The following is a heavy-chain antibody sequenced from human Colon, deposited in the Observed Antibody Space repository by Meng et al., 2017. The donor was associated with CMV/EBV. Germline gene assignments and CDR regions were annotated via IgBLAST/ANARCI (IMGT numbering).Heavy chain of an antibody. CDR3: AKDRTVGGYTFGLDV. D-gene: IGHD5-12*01. V-gene: IGHV1-24*01. CDR1: GYTLTELS. CDR2: FNPENGER. J-gene: IGHJ6*02. Sequence: ASVKVSCKVSGYTLTELSIHWVRQAPGKGLEWMGGFNPENGERVYAQKFQGRVTMTDDTSTDTAYMELSSLRFEDTAVYYCAKDRTVGGYTFGLDVWGQGTTVTVSS.